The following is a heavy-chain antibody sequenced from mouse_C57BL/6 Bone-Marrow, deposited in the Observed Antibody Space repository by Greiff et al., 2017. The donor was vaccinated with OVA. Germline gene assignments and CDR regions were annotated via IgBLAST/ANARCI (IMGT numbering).Heavy chain of an antibody. J-gene: IGHJ1*03. CDR1: GYTFTEYT. CDR3: ARHEELSYYGSSYWYFDV. V-gene: IGHV1-62-2*01. CDR2: FYPGSGSI. Sequence: QVQLQQSGAELVKPGASVKLSCKASGYTFTEYTIHWVKQRSGQGLEWIGWFYPGSGSIKYNEKFKDKATLTADKSSSTVYMELSRLTSEDSAVYFCARHEELSYYGSSYWYFDVWGTGTTVTVSS. D-gene: IGHD1-1*01.